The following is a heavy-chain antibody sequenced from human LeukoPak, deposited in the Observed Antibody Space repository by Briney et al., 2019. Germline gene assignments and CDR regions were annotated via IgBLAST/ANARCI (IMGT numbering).Heavy chain of an antibody. CDR2: INHSGST. CDR1: GGSFSGYY. D-gene: IGHD6-19*01. V-gene: IGHV4-34*01. Sequence: SETLSLTCAVYGGSFSGYYWSWIRQPRGKGLEWIGEINHSGSTNYNPSLKSRVTISVDTSKNQFSLKLSSVTAADTAVYYCATGAVAGTYYFDYWGQGTLVTVSS. CDR3: ATGAVAGTYYFDY. J-gene: IGHJ4*02.